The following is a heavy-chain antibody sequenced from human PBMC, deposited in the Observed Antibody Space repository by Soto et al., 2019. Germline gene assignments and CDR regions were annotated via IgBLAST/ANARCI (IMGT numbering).Heavy chain of an antibody. J-gene: IGHJ6*02. V-gene: IGHV1-69*05. CDR1: GGTLTISSHG. CDR2: IIAMFGTA. CDR3: ARAKWFRYYGMDV. Sequence: SVKVSCKASGGTLTISSHGISWVRQAPGQGLEWMGGIIAMFGTANYAQKFQGWVTMTRDTSISTAYMELSRLRSDDTAVYYCARAKWFRYYGMDVWGQGTTVTVSS. D-gene: IGHD3-22*01.